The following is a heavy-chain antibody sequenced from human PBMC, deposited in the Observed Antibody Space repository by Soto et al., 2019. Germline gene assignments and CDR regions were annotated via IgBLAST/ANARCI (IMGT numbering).Heavy chain of an antibody. Sequence: EVQLLESWGGLVQPGGSLRLSCASSGFTFSSYGMTWVRRPPGKGLEWVSAISGSGAATYYADSVQGRFTISRDNSNNQLYLQMNSLRAEDTAVYSCAKVLYGVVTYFDSWGQGTLVTVSS. CDR2: ISGSGAAT. CDR3: AKVLYGVVTYFDS. D-gene: IGHD3-3*01. CDR1: GFTFSSYG. V-gene: IGHV3-23*01. J-gene: IGHJ4*02.